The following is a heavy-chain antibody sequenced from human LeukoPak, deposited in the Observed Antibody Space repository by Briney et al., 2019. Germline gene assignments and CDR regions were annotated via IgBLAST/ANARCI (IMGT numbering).Heavy chain of an antibody. V-gene: IGHV4-59*08. J-gene: IGHJ4*02. CDR3: ARLVDSSGYYLGDFDY. Sequence: SETLSLTCTVSGGSISSYYWSWIRQPPGKGLEWIGYIYYSGSTNYNPSLKSRVTISVDTSKNQFSLKLSSVTAADTAVYYCARLVDSSGYYLGDFDYWAREPWSPSPQ. CDR1: GGSISSYY. D-gene: IGHD3-22*01. CDR2: IYYSGST.